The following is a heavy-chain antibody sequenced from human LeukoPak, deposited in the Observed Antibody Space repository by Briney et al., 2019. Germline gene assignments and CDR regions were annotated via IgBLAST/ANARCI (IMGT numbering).Heavy chain of an antibody. Sequence: GGSLRLSCAASGFTFDDYTMHWVRQAPGKGLEWVSLINWDGSSTYYADSVKGRFTISRDNSKNSLYLQMNSLRSEDTALYYCAKDITTVTTGAHFDYWGQGTLVTVSS. CDR1: GFTFDDYT. V-gene: IGHV3-43*01. J-gene: IGHJ4*02. D-gene: IGHD4-17*01. CDR3: AKDITTVTTGAHFDY. CDR2: INWDGSST.